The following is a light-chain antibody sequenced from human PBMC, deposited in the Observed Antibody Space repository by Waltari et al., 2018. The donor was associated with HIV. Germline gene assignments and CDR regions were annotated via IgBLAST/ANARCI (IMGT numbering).Light chain of an antibody. J-gene: IGLJ3*02. CDR2: NTD. V-gene: IGLV7-43*01. Sequence: QTVVTQEPSLTVSPGGTVTLTCASSTGTVISLNYPSWFQHKPGQAPRSLIYNTDNRHSWTPDRFSGSLPGGKAALTLSGVQPEDEADYYCVIYYGGSWVSGGGTRLTVL. CDR3: VIYYGGSWV. CDR1: TGTVISLNY.